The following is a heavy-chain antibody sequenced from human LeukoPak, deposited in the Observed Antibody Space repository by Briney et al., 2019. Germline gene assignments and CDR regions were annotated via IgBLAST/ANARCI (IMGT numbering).Heavy chain of an antibody. CDR3: GRAGFGPLGGGGGYYYMDV. V-gene: IGHV3-13*01. J-gene: IGHJ6*03. CDR2: IGTAGDT. D-gene: IGHD3-16*01. Sequence: GGSLRLSCAASGFTFSSYDMHWVRQATGKGLEWVSAIGTAGDTYYPGSVKGRFTISRENAKNSLYLQMNSLRAGDTAVYYCGRAGFGPLGGGGGYYYMDVWGKGTTVTISS. CDR1: GFTFSSYD.